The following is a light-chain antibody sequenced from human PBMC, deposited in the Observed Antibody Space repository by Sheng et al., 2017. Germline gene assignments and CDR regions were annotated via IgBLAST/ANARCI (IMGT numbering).Light chain of an antibody. Sequence: DIQMTQSPSSLSASVGDRVTITCRASQTISNFLNWYQQKPGKAPKLLIYAASSLQSGVQSRFRGGGSGTEFTLTINNLQPEDFANYFCQHSYDLPYTFGQGTTLEIK. CDR2: AAS. V-gene: IGKV1-39*01. J-gene: IGKJ2*01. CDR3: QHSYDLPYT. CDR1: QTISNF.